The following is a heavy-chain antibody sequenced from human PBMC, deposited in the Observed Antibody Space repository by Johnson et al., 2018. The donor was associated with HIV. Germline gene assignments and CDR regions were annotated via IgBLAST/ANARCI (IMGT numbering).Heavy chain of an antibody. D-gene: IGHD6-13*01. CDR2: ISYDGSNK. V-gene: IGHV3-30*04. CDR3: ARDLYAAAAHAFDI. J-gene: IGHJ3*02. Sequence: VQLVESGGGVVQPGRSLRLSCAASGFTFSSYAMHWVRQAPGKGLEWVAVISYDGSNKYYADSVKGRFTISRDNSKKALDLQMNSLRAEETAVYYCARDLYAAAAHAFDIWGQGTMVTVSS. CDR1: GFTFSSYA.